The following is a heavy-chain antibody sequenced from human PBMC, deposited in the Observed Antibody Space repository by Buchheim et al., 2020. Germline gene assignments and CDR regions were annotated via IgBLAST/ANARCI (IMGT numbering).Heavy chain of an antibody. Sequence: QVQLVESGGGVVQPGRSLRLSCAASGFTFSSYGMHWVRQAPGKGLEWVAVISYDGSNKYYADSVKGRFTISRDNAKNSLYLQMNSLRAEDTAVYYCASSGYSYGSGDYYYGMDVWGQGTT. CDR3: ASSGYSYGSGDYYYGMDV. J-gene: IGHJ6*02. V-gene: IGHV3-30*03. D-gene: IGHD5-18*01. CDR2: ISYDGSNK. CDR1: GFTFSSYG.